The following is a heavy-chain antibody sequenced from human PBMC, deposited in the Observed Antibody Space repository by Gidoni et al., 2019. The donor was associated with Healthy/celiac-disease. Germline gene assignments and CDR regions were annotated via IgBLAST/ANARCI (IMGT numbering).Heavy chain of an antibody. V-gene: IGHV3-33*01. J-gene: IGHJ4*02. Sequence: QVQLLESGGGVVQPGWSLRLSCAASGFTFSSYGMHWVRQAPGKGLEWVAVIWYDGSNKYYADSVKGRFTISRDNSKNTLYLQMNSLRAEDTAVYYCARDWTMVRGVIIDYWGQGTLVTVSS. D-gene: IGHD3-10*01. CDR3: ARDWTMVRGVIIDY. CDR2: IWYDGSNK. CDR1: GFTFSSYG.